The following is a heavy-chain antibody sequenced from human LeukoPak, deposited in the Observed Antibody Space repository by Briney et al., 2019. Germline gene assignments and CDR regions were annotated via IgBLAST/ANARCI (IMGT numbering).Heavy chain of an antibody. D-gene: IGHD2/OR15-2a*01. V-gene: IGHV3-48*04. Sequence: GGSLRLSCAASGFTFSSYSMTWVRQAPGKGLEWISYISTSSSTMYYAHSVKGRFTISRDNAQSSLYLQMKSLRAEDTAVYYCARDFNMAIYYFDYWGQGTLVTVSS. CDR1: GFTFSSYS. CDR2: ISTSSSTM. CDR3: ARDFNMAIYYFDY. J-gene: IGHJ4*02.